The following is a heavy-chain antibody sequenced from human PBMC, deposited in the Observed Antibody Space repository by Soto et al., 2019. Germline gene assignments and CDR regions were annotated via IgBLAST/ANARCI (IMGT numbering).Heavy chain of an antibody. V-gene: IGHV1-18*01. D-gene: IGHD5-18*01. CDR2: ISAYNGNT. J-gene: IGHJ6*03. CDR1: GYTFTSYG. CDR3: ARLQKGYSYGYNYYYYMDV. Sequence: ASVKVSCKASGYTFTSYGISWVRQAPGQGLEWMGWISAYNGNTNYAQKLQGRVTMTTDTSTSTAYMELRSLRSDDTAVYYCARLQKGYSYGYNYYYYMDVWGKGTTVTVSS.